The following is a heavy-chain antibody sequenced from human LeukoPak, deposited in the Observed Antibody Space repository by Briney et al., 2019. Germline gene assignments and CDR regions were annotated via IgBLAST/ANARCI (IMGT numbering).Heavy chain of an antibody. D-gene: IGHD1-26*01. CDR1: GGSISSYY. CDR2: IHHSGST. J-gene: IGHJ4*02. Sequence: SETLSLTCTVSGGSISSYYWSWIRQPPGKGLEWIAYIHHSGSTNYNNSLKSRVTILVDTSKNQSSLKLSSVTAADTAVYYCARRVGDKDYFDYWGQGTLVTVSS. CDR3: ARRVGDKDYFDY. V-gene: IGHV4-59*01.